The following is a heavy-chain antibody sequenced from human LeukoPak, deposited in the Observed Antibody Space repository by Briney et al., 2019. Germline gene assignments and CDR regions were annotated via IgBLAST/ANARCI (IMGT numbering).Heavy chain of an antibody. J-gene: IGHJ2*01. D-gene: IGHD4-23*01. CDR1: GFTFSSYA. Sequence: EGSLRLSCAASGFTFSSYAMSWVRQAPGKGLEWVSAISGSGGSTYYADSVKGRFTISRDNSKNTLYLQMNSLRAEDTAVYYCAKGGGNSHWYFDLWGRGTLVTVSS. CDR3: AKGGGNSHWYFDL. CDR2: ISGSGGST. V-gene: IGHV3-23*01.